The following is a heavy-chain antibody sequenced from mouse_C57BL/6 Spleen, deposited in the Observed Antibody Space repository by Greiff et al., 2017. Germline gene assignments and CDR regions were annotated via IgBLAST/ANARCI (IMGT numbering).Heavy chain of an antibody. D-gene: IGHD1-1*01. CDR1: GYTFTSSW. CDR3: ARSTTVVARDYAMDY. Sequence: QVQLKQSGAELAKPGASVKLSCKASGYTFTSSWMHWVKRRPGQGLEWIGYINPSSGYTKYNQKFKDKATLTADKSSSTAYMQLSSLTYEDSAVYYCARSTTVVARDYAMDYWGQGTSVTVSS. J-gene: IGHJ4*01. V-gene: IGHV1-7*01. CDR2: INPSSGYT.